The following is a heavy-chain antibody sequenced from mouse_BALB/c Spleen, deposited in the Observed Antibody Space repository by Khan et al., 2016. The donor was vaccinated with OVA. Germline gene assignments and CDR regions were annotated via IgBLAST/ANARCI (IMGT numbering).Heavy chain of an antibody. J-gene: IGHJ2*01. CDR3: ARSVTITTVVATDFDY. D-gene: IGHD1-1*01. Sequence: XVQLQEAGPGLVKPSQSLSLTCTVTGYSITSDYAWNWIRQFPGNKLEWMGYISYSGRPSYNPSLKSRISITRDTSKNQFFLQLNSVTTEDTATYYCARSVTITTVVATDFDYWGQGTTLTVSS. CDR1: GYSITSDYA. CDR2: ISYSGRP. V-gene: IGHV3-2*02.